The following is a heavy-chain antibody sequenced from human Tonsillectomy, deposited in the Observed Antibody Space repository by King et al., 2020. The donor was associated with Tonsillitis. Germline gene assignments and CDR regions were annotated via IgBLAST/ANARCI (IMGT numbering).Heavy chain of an antibody. CDR2: ITSSSLYI. D-gene: IGHD3-22*01. CDR3: AKDKGAAYYDNGRGAFDI. CDR1: GFTFNDYD. Sequence: VQLVESGGGLVKPGGSRRLSCATSGFTFNDYDMKWVRQAPGKGLEWVSSITSSSLYIYYAVSVKGGFTISRDNARNSLFLQMNSLRPDDTAVYYCAKDKGAAYYDNGRGAFDIWGQGTLVTVSS. V-gene: IGHV3-21*01. J-gene: IGHJ3*02.